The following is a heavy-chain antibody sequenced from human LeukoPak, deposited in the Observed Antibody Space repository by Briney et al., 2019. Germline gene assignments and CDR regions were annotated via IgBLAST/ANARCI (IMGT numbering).Heavy chain of an antibody. Sequence: GGSLRLSCAASGFAVSNKFMYWVRQAPGKGLEWVSVIRVGDVTHYADSVKGRFTISKDNAKNTVYLQMNSLRAEDTAVYYCVSFYETYWGRRTLVTVSS. V-gene: IGHV3-53*01. CDR3: VSFYETY. J-gene: IGHJ4*02. D-gene: IGHD2/OR15-2a*01. CDR1: GFAVSNKF. CDR2: IRVGDVT.